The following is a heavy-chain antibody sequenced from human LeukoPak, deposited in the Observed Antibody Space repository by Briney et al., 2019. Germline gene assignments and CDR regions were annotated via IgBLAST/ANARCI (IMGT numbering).Heavy chain of an antibody. CDR2: ITPIFGTA. J-gene: IGHJ4*02. V-gene: IGHV1-69*06. CDR1: GGTFSSYA. D-gene: IGHD1-26*01. Sequence: SVKVSCKASGGTFSSYAISWVRQAPGQGLEWMGGITPIFGTANYAQKFQGRVTITADKSTSTAYMELSSLRSEDTAVYYCARGGVGATTDYWGQGTLVTVSS. CDR3: ARGGVGATTDY.